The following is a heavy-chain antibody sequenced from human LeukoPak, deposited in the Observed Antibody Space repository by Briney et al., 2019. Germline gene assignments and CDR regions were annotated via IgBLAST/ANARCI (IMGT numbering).Heavy chain of an antibody. Sequence: GGSLRLSCVASGFTVSSNYMSWVRQAPGKGLEWVSVIYSAGSTYYADSVKGRFTISRDNSKNSLFLQMHSLRAEDTAVYYCARDRATSYCSSTSCSFDYWGQGTLVTVSS. CDR3: ARDRATSYCSSTSCSFDY. J-gene: IGHJ4*02. D-gene: IGHD2-2*01. CDR1: GFTVSSNY. CDR2: IYSAGST. V-gene: IGHV3-53*01.